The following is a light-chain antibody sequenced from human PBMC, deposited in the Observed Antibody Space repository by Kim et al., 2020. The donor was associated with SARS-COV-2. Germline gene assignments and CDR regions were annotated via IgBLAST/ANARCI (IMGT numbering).Light chain of an antibody. J-gene: IGLJ3*02. CDR1: SGHSSYA. CDR2: LNSDGSH. V-gene: IGLV4-69*01. Sequence: QLVLTQSPSASASLGASVKLTCTLSSGHSSYAIAWHQQQPEKGPRYLMKLNSDGSHSKGDGIPDRFSGSSSGAERYLTISNLQSEDEADYYCQTWDTGIKMFGGGTQLTVL. CDR3: QTWDTGIKM.